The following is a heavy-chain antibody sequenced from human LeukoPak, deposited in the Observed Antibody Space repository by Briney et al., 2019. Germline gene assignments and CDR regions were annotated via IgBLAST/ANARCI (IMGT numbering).Heavy chain of an antibody. CDR2: TSYDGTNK. CDR3: AKSAVGPQYSFDS. CDR1: GFMFSSYG. J-gene: IGHJ4*02. V-gene: IGHV3-30*18. Sequence: PGGSLRHSCAASGFMFSSYGMHWVRQAPGKGLEWVAVTSYDGTNKYYADSVKGRFTISRDNSKNTVYLQMNGLRAEDTALYYCAKSAVGPQYSFDSWGQGTLVTVSS. D-gene: IGHD1-26*01.